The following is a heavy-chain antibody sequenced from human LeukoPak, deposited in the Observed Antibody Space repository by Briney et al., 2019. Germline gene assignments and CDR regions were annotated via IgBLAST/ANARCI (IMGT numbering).Heavy chain of an antibody. D-gene: IGHD1-26*01. Sequence: SETLSLTCTVSGGSISSGDYYWSWIRQPPGKGLEWIGYIYYSGSTYYNPSLKSRVTISVDTSKNQFSLKLSSVTAADTAVYYCAREYSGSYFRYFDYWGQGTLVTVSS. V-gene: IGHV4-30-4*01. CDR1: GGSISSGDYY. CDR2: IYYSGST. J-gene: IGHJ4*02. CDR3: AREYSGSYFRYFDY.